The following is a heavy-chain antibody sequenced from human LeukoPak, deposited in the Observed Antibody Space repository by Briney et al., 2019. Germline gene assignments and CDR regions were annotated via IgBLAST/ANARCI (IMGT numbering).Heavy chain of an antibody. CDR3: ARGQSDGDYYYMDV. CDR1: GGSISSYY. V-gene: IGHV4-59*01. Sequence: SETLSLTCTVSGGSISSYYWSWIRQPPGKGLEWIGYIHYSGSTNYNPSLKSRVTISVDTSKNQFSLKLSSVTAADTAVYYCARGQSDGDYYYMDVWGKGTTVTISS. CDR2: IHYSGST. D-gene: IGHD4-17*01. J-gene: IGHJ6*03.